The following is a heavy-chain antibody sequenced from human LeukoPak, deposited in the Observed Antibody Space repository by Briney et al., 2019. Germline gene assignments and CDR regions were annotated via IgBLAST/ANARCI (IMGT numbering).Heavy chain of an antibody. CDR1: GGTFSSYA. CDR3: ASWKGEMATIDY. CDR2: IIPIFGTA. V-gene: IGHV1-69*06. J-gene: IGHJ4*02. D-gene: IGHD5-24*01. Sequence: SVKVSCKASGGTFSSYAINWVRQAPGQGLEWMGGIIPIFGTANYAQKFQGRVTITADKSTSTAYMELSSLRSEDTAVYYCASWKGEMATIDYWGQGTLVTVSS.